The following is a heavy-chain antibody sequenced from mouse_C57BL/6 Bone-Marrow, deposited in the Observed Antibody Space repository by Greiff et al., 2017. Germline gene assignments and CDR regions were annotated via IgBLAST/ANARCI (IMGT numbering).Heavy chain of an antibody. CDR3: ASFDGNYFDF. Sequence: VQLKQSGAELVRPGASVKLSCTASGFNIKDDYIHWVKQRPEQGLEWIGWIDPEIGDTEYASKFQGKATITSDTSSNTAYIQLSSLTSADSAVYYCASFDGNYFDFWGQGTPLTVAA. D-gene: IGHD2-3*01. CDR2: IDPEIGDT. V-gene: IGHV14-4*01. J-gene: IGHJ2*01. CDR1: GFNIKDDY.